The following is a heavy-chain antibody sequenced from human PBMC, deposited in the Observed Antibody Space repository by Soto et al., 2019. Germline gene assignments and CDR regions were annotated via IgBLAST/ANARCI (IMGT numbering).Heavy chain of an antibody. D-gene: IGHD5-12*01. CDR2: IYWDDDE. Sequence: QITLEESGPTLVKPTQTLTLTCTFSGFSLSTAGVGVGWIRQPPGKALEWLGLIYWDDDERYSPSLKTRLAITKGTSKNQVVLTMINMDPVDTGTYFCAHLDFGVVDGYNYFGYWGPGTLVTVSS. J-gene: IGHJ4*02. CDR1: GFSLSTAGVG. CDR3: AHLDFGVVDGYNYFGY. V-gene: IGHV2-5*02.